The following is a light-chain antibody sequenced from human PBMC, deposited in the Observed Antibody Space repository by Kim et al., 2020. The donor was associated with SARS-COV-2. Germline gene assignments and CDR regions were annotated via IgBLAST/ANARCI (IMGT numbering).Light chain of an antibody. V-gene: IGLV2-14*04. Sequence: GQSITISCPGTSSDVGGYNYVSWYQQHPGKAPKLMIYDVSKRPSGVSNRFSGSKSGNTASLTISGLQAEDEADYYCSSYTSSNTLVFGGGTQLTVL. CDR2: DVS. J-gene: IGLJ2*01. CDR3: SSYTSSNTLV. CDR1: SSDVGGYNY.